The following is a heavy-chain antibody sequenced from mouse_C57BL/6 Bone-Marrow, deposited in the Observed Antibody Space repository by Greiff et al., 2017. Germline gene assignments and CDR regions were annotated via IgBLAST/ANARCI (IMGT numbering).Heavy chain of an antibody. CDR3: ARRVGSSYPYWYFDV. CDR2: IYPGDGDT. J-gene: IGHJ1*03. V-gene: IGHV1-80*01. D-gene: IGHD1-1*01. Sequence: QVQLQQSGAELVKPGASVTISCKASGYAFSSYWMNWVKQRPGKGLEWIGQIYPGDGDTNYNGKFKGKATLTADKSSSTAYMQLSSLTSEDSAVYFCARRVGSSYPYWYFDVWGTGTTVTVSS. CDR1: GYAFSSYW.